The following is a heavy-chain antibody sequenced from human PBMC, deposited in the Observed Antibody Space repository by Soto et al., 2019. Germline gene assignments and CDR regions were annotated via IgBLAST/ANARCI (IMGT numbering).Heavy chain of an antibody. D-gene: IGHD2-15*01. V-gene: IGHV4-59*08. CDR2: IYYSGST. CDR3: ARRGCSGGSCYFKSWFDP. J-gene: IGHJ5*02. Sequence: SETLSLTCTVSGGSISSYYWSWIRQPPGKGLEWTGYIYYSGSTNYNPSLKSRVTISVDTSKNQFSLKLSSVTAADTAVYYCARRGCSGGSCYFKSWFDPWGQGTLVTVSS. CDR1: GGSISSYY.